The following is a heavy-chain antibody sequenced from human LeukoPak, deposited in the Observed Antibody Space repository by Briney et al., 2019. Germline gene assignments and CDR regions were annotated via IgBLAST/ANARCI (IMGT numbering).Heavy chain of an antibody. D-gene: IGHD6-13*01. CDR3: AGRNKFSSTWYFDF. CDR2: IYPGDSDT. J-gene: IGHJ4*02. CDR1: GYTFTSYG. Sequence: KVSCKASGYTFTSYGISWVRQAPGQGLEWMGIIYPGDSDTRYSPSFQGQVTISADESITTAYLQWSSLKASDTAMYYCAGRNKFSSTWYFDFWGQGTLVTVSS. V-gene: IGHV5-51*01.